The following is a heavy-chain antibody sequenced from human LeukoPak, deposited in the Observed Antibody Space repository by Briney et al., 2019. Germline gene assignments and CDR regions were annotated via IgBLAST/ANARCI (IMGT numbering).Heavy chain of an antibody. CDR1: GFTFNNYG. D-gene: IGHD4-23*01. V-gene: IGHV3-NL1*01. CDR3: AKSPTVDAAFDI. J-gene: IGHJ3*02. Sequence: GRSLRLSCAASGFTFNNYGMHWVRQAPDKGLEWVSGIGYTGDSTFYADSVKGRFTVSRDSSKNTLFLHMNSLRAEDTALYYCAKSPTVDAAFDIWGQGTMVTVSS. CDR2: IGYTGDST.